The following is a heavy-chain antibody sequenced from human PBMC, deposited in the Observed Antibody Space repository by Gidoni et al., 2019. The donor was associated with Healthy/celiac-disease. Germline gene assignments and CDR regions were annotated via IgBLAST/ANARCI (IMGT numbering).Heavy chain of an antibody. Sequence: QVQLVESGGGVVKTGRSPRLSCPASGFTFSSYAMHWVRQAPGMGLEWVAVVSYDGSNKYGAGAVKGRFTISRDNAKNTLYLQMNSLRAEDTAVYYCARADVRYYYDSSSDWFDPWGQGTLVTVSS. CDR3: ARADVRYYYDSSSDWFDP. CDR1: GFTFSSYA. J-gene: IGHJ5*02. V-gene: IGHV3-30-3*01. D-gene: IGHD3-22*01. CDR2: VSYDGSNK.